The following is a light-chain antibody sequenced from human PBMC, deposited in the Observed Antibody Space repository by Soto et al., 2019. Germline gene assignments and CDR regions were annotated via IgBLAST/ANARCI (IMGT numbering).Light chain of an antibody. CDR1: NTDVGGYNF. V-gene: IGLV2-14*01. CDR3: ASYTSFNTRV. CDR2: EVS. Sequence: QSALTQPASVSGSPGQSITISCTGTNTDVGGYNFVSWFQQYPGKAPKLMIFEVSNRPSGVSDRFSGSKSGNTASLTISGLQAEDEADYCCASYTSFNTRVFGTGTKLTVL. J-gene: IGLJ1*01.